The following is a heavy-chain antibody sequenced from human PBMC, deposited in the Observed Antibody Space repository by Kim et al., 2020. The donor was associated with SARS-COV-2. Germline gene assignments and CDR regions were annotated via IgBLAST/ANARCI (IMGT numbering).Heavy chain of an antibody. Sequence: AQKLQGRVTMTTDTSTSTAYMELRSLRSDDTAVYYCAGFTWGIAAPYIDYWGQGTLVTVSS. CDR3: AGFTWGIAAPYIDY. J-gene: IGHJ4*02. D-gene: IGHD6-13*01. V-gene: IGHV1-18*01.